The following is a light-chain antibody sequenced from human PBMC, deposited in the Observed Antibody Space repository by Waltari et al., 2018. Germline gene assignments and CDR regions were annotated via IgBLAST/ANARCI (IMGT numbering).Light chain of an antibody. CDR2: GVS. J-gene: IGLJ1*01. Sequence: QSALTQPASVSGSPGQSIAIPCTGPSSDVGGNNFVSWYQQHPGKAPKLMISGVSNRPSGVSDRFSGSKSGNTASLTISGLQAEDEADYYCTSYRSLTTLVFGTGTKVTVL. CDR3: TSYRSLTTLV. CDR1: SSDVGGNNF. V-gene: IGLV2-14*01.